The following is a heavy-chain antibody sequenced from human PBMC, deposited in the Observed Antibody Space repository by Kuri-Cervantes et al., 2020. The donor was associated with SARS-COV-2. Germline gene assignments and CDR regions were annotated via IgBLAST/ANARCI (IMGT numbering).Heavy chain of an antibody. CDR1: GFTFSSYW. D-gene: IGHD1-26*01. CDR2: ISSSSSYI. CDR3: ARGGRSGSYLYYFDY. J-gene: IGHJ4*02. V-gene: IGHV3-21*01. Sequence: GGSLRLSCAASGFTFSSYWMSWVRQAPGKGLEWVSSISSSSSYIYYADSVKGRFTISRDNAKNSLYLQMNSLRAEDTAVYYCARGGRSGSYLYYFDYWGQGTLVTVSS.